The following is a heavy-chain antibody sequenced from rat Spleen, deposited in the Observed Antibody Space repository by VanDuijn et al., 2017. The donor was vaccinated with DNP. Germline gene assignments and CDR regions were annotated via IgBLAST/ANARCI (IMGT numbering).Heavy chain of an antibody. J-gene: IGHJ2*01. CDR3: VRSDYNDDSHYYGYFDH. D-gene: IGHD1-12*02. Sequence: QVQLKESGPGLVQHSQTLSLTCTVSGFSLISYSVGWFRKPPEQGLEWIAAVSSSVTTYYNPALKSRLIISRYTSKSQVFLKMNSLQTEDTAMYFCVRSDYNDDSHYYGYFDHCGQGVLVTVSS. CDR2: VSSSVTT. V-gene: IGHV2-6*01. CDR1: GFSLISYS.